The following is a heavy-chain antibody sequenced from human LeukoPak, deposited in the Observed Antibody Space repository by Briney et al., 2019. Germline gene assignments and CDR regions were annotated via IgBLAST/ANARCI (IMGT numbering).Heavy chain of an antibody. J-gene: IGHJ4*02. CDR1: GYTFTDYA. CDR2: INPNSGGT. D-gene: IGHD2-21*02. CDR3: ARATYCGGDWSCYFDY. Sequence: GASVKVSCKASGYTFTDYAMNWVRQAPGQGLEWMGWINPNSGGTNYAQKFQGRVTMTRDTSISTAYMELSRLRSDDTAVYYCARATYCGGDWSCYFDYWGQGTLVTVSS. V-gene: IGHV1-2*02.